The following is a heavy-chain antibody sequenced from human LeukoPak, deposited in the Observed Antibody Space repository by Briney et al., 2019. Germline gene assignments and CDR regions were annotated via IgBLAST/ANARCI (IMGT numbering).Heavy chain of an antibody. D-gene: IGHD6-13*01. J-gene: IGHJ4*02. CDR1: GFTSSSYS. Sequence: GGSLRLSCAPSGFTSSSYSMNWGRQAPGKGLEWVSYISSSSSTIYYADSVKGRFTISRDNAKNSLYLQMNSLRAEDTAVYYCARDSSSWSRIHFDYWGQGTLVTVSS. CDR2: ISSSSSTI. CDR3: ARDSSSWSRIHFDY. V-gene: IGHV3-48*04.